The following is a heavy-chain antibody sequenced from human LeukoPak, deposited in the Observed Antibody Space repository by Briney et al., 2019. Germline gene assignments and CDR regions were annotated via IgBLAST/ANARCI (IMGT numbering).Heavy chain of an antibody. D-gene: IGHD6-13*01. Sequence: SETLSLTCTVSDGSISSYYWSWIRQSPGKGLEWIGNIFHSGSPNYNPSLKSRATTSLDTSKNQFSLRLSSVTAADTAVYYCARDRGGMGSFDIWGLGTMVTVSS. CDR2: IFHSGSP. J-gene: IGHJ3*02. CDR1: DGSISSYY. V-gene: IGHV4-59*01. CDR3: ARDRGGMGSFDI.